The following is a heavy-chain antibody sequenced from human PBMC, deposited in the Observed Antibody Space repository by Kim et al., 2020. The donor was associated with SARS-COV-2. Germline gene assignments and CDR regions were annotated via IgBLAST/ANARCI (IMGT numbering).Heavy chain of an antibody. Sequence: QGRVTMTRDTSKSPVYMELSSLRSEDTAVYYCARDPGDILTGYYNNWFDPWGQGTLVTVSS. CDR3: ARDPGDILTGYYNNWFDP. J-gene: IGHJ5*02. V-gene: IGHV1-46*01. D-gene: IGHD3-9*01.